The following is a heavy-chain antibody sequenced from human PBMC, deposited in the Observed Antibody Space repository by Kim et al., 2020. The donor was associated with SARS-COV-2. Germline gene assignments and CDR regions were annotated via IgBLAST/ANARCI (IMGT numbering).Heavy chain of an antibody. Sequence: SQTLSLPCAISGDSVSSNSAAWNWIRQSPSRGLEWLGRTYYRSKWYNEYAVSVKGRITINPDTSKNQFSLQLNSVTPEDTAVYYCVGGGGWNTWGQGTLVTVSS. CDR3: VGGGGWNT. CDR1: GDSVSSNSAA. V-gene: IGHV6-1*01. J-gene: IGHJ5*02. CDR2: TYYRSKWYN. D-gene: IGHD6-19*01.